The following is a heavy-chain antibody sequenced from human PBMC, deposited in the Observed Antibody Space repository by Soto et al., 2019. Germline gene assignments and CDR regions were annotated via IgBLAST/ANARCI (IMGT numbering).Heavy chain of an antibody. J-gene: IGHJ6*02. Sequence: SETLSLTCTISGGSISTYYWSWIRQPPGKGLDWIGYISYNGSTSYCPSLKSRITTSLDTSKSQFSLQLSSVTAADTAIYYCARIPLNRSCRGSTGCSSGDYFYAMDVWGQGTTVTVSS. CDR1: GGSISTYY. CDR3: ARIPLNRSCRGSTGCSSGDYFYAMDV. V-gene: IGHV4-59*01. CDR2: ISYNGST. D-gene: IGHD2-15*01.